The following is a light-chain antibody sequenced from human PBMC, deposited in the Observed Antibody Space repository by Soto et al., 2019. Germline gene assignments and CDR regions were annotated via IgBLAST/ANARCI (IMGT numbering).Light chain of an antibody. CDR2: QTS. J-gene: IGKJ1*01. Sequence: EIVLTQSPATLSSFXXXXXTXSXRASQYINTRLAWYQHRPGQAPRLLIYQTSLRAAGIPARFSASGSGTDFTLTISDVQPEDSALYYCHQRQSWPRTFGQGTKVDIK. CDR3: HQRQSWPRT. V-gene: IGKV3-11*01. CDR1: QYINTR.